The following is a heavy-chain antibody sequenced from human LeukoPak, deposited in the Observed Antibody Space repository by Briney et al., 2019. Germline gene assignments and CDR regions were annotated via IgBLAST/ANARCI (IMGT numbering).Heavy chain of an antibody. CDR1: RGTFSSYA. CDR2: IIPIFGTA. V-gene: IGHV1-69*01. Sequence: GSSVKVSCKASRGTFSSYAISWVRQAPGQGLEWMGGIIPIFGTANYAQKFRGRVTITADESTSTAYMELSSLRSEDTAVYYCAREPPGRYYYDSSGYYFDYWGQGTLVTVSS. J-gene: IGHJ4*02. D-gene: IGHD3-22*01. CDR3: AREPPGRYYYDSSGYYFDY.